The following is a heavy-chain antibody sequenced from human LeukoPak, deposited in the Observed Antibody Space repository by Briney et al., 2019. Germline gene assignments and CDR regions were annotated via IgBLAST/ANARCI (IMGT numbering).Heavy chain of an antibody. Sequence: GASVKVSCKASGYTFTSYGISWVRQAPGQGLEWTGWISAYNGNTNYAQKLQGRVTMTTDTSTSTAYMELRSLRSDDTAVYYCAGERRDGYNFDYWGQGTLVTVSS. V-gene: IGHV1-18*01. CDR2: ISAYNGNT. CDR1: GYTFTSYG. J-gene: IGHJ4*02. D-gene: IGHD5-12*01. CDR3: AGERRDGYNFDY.